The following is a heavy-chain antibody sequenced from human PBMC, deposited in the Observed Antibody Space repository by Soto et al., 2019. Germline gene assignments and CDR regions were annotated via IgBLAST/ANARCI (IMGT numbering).Heavy chain of an antibody. D-gene: IGHD3-3*01. CDR2: ISGSGGGT. Sequence: EVQLLESGGGLVQPGGSLRLSCAASGFTFSDYGMRWVRQAPGKGLEWVSGISGSGGGTYYADSVKGRFTISRDNSKNTPYFQMNIQRDEDKVIEYCAKYDGESSINVFKEVNYLDLWGQGTLVTVSS. V-gene: IGHV3-23*01. J-gene: IGHJ4*02. CDR1: GFTFSDYG. CDR3: AKYDGESSINVFKEVNYLDL.